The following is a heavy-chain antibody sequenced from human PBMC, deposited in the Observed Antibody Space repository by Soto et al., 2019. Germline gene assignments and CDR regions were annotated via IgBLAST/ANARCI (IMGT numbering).Heavy chain of an antibody. CDR1: GFTFRNFA. V-gene: IGHV3-23*01. Sequence: VQLLESGGGFVQPGWSLRLSCESSGFTFRNFAMSWVRQAPGQGLEWVSSILGSGDSTYYADSVKGRFSISRDNSKNTLYLEMNSLRAEDTAVYHCARESEDLTSNFDYWGQGTLVTVSS. J-gene: IGHJ4*02. CDR2: ILGSGDST. CDR3: ARESEDLTSNFDY.